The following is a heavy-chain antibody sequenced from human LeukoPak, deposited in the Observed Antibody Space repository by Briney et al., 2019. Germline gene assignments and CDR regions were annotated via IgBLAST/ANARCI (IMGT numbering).Heavy chain of an antibody. Sequence: RGSLRLSCAASGFTFSSYGMHWVRQAPGKGLEWVAVISYDGSNKYYADSVKGRFTISRDNSKNTLYLQMNSLRAEDTAVYYCAKGPDFDWLPYDYWGQGTLVTVSS. D-gene: IGHD3-9*01. CDR1: GFTFSSYG. V-gene: IGHV3-30*18. J-gene: IGHJ4*02. CDR3: AKGPDFDWLPYDY. CDR2: ISYDGSNK.